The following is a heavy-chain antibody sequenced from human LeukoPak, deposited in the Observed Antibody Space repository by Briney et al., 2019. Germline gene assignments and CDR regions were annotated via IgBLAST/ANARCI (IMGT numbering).Heavy chain of an antibody. CDR1: GGSISSYY. D-gene: IGHD6-13*01. CDR2: IYYSGCT. Sequence: SETLSLTCTVSGGSISSYYWSWIRQPPGKGLEWIGYIYYSGCTNYNPSLKSRVTISVDTSKNQFSLKLSSVTAADTAVYYCARMSSSWHPFDYWGQGTLVTVSS. V-gene: IGHV4-59*08. CDR3: ARMSSSWHPFDY. J-gene: IGHJ4*02.